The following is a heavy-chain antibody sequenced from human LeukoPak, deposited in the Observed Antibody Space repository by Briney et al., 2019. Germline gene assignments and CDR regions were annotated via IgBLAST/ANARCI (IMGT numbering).Heavy chain of an antibody. CDR3: ARGSDRGYNYGFDY. Sequence: GESLKISCKGSGYGFNSYWIGWVRQMPGKGLEWMGIIYPRDSDTRYSPSFQGQVTISADRSIGTAYLQWSSLKAPDTAMYYCARGSDRGYNYGFDYWGQGTLVTVSS. V-gene: IGHV5-51*01. CDR2: IYPRDSDT. D-gene: IGHD5-18*01. J-gene: IGHJ4*02. CDR1: GYGFNSYW.